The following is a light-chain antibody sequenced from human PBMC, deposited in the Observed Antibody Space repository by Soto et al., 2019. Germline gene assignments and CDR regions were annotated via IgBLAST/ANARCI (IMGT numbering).Light chain of an antibody. J-gene: IGLJ1*01. CDR1: SNDVGIYNS. Sequence: QSVLTQPASVSGSPGQSITISCTGTSNDVGIYNSVSWFQHHPGKGPKLVIYDVSNRPSGVSNRFSGSKSGNTASLTISGLQAEDEADYHCSSYTISSTYVFXTGTKVTVL. V-gene: IGLV2-14*01. CDR3: SSYTISSTYV. CDR2: DVS.